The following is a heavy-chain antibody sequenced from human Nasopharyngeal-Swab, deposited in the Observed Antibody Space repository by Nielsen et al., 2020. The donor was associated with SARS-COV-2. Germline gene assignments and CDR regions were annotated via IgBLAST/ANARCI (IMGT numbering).Heavy chain of an antibody. CDR1: GCTFTSYA. J-gene: IGHJ5*02. CDR3: ARVGYKGWFDP. Sequence: ASVKVSCKASGCTFTSYAMHWVRQAPGQRREWTGWINAGNGNTKYSQKCQGRVTITRDTSASTAYMELSSLRSEDTAVYYCARVGYKGWFDPWGQGTLVTVSS. CDR2: INAGNGNT. D-gene: IGHD5-18*01. V-gene: IGHV1-3*01.